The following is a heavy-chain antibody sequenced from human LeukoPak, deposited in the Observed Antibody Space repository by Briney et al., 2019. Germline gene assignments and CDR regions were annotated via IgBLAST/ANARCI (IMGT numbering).Heavy chain of an antibody. CDR3: ARVMRQWLPYYFDY. D-gene: IGHD5-12*01. J-gene: IGHJ4*02. CDR1: GGSFSGYY. V-gene: IGHV4-34*01. Sequence: SETLSLTCAVYGGSFSGYYWSWIRQPPGKGLEWIGEINHRGSTNYNPSLKSRVTISVDTSKNQFSLKLSSVTAADTAVYYCARVMRQWLPYYFDYWGQGTLVTVSS. CDR2: INHRGST.